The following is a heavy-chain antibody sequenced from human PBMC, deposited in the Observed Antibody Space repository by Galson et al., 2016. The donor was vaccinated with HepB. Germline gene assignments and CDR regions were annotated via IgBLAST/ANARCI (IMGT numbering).Heavy chain of an antibody. J-gene: IGHJ1*01. CDR1: GYTFTTYY. D-gene: IGHD1-1*01. V-gene: IGHV1-46*01. CDR3: ARAQSNWNAH. Sequence: SVKVSCKASGYTFTTYYIHWVRQAPGQGLDWMGIVNPRGGSTSNAQKFQGRVTMTRDTSTSTVYMELSSLRSEDTAVYYCARAQSNWNAHWGPGTLVTVSS. CDR2: VNPRGGST.